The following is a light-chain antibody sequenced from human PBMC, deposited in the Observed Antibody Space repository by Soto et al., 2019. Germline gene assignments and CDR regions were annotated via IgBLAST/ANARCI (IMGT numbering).Light chain of an antibody. V-gene: IGKV3-11*01. J-gene: IGKJ4*01. CDR2: DAS. Sequence: EIVLTQSPATLSLSPGERATLSCRASQSVSSYLAWYQQKPGEPPRLLIYDASNRAAGIPARFSGRGSGTDFPLTISSLEPEDFALYFCQQRSNWPLTFGGGTKVEIK. CDR1: QSVSSY. CDR3: QQRSNWPLT.